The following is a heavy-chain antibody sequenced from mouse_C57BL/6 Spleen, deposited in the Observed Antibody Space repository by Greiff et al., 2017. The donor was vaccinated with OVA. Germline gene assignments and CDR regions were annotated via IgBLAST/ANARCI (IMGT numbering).Heavy chain of an antibody. Sequence: QVQLQQPGTELVKPGASVKLSCKASGYTFTSYWMHWVKQRPGQGLEWIGNINPSNGGTNYNEKFKSKATLTVDKSSSTAYMQLSSLTSEDSAVYYCARGEKLSYYSNDGFAYWGQGTLVTVSA. J-gene: IGHJ3*01. D-gene: IGHD2-5*01. CDR2: INPSNGGT. CDR1: GYTFTSYW. V-gene: IGHV1-53*01. CDR3: ARGEKLSYYSNDGFAY.